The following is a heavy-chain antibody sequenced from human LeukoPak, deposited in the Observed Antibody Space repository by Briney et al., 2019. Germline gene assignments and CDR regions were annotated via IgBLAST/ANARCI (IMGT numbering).Heavy chain of an antibody. CDR3: AKHYYASGSSRFDY. D-gene: IGHD3-10*01. CDR2: ISGSGGST. Sequence: GGSLRLSCAASGHTFNSYAMSWVRQAPGKGLEWVSAISGSGGSTYYADSVKGRFTISRDNSKNTLYLQMDSLRAEDTAVYYCAKHYYASGSSRFDYWGQGTLVTVSS. CDR1: GHTFNSYA. V-gene: IGHV3-23*01. J-gene: IGHJ4*02.